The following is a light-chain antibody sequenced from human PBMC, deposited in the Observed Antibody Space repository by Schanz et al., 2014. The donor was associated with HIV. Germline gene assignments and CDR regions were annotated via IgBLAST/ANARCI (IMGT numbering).Light chain of an antibody. V-gene: IGKV3-20*01. J-gene: IGKJ2*01. CDR1: QSLGSNF. CDR2: GAS. Sequence: EIVLTQSPGTLSLSPGERATLSCRASQSLGSNFLAWYQQKPGQAPSLLLYGASYRATGVPDRFSGSGSGTHFTLTITSLLFEDFATYYCQQTYIVTPYTFGQGTKVE. CDR3: QQTYIVTPYT.